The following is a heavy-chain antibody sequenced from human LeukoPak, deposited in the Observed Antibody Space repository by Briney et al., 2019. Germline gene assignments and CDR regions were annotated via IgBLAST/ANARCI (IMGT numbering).Heavy chain of an antibody. D-gene: IGHD4-17*01. CDR2: ISGSGGST. V-gene: IGHV3-23*01. J-gene: IGHJ4*02. CDR1: GFTFSSYA. Sequence: PGGSLRLSCAASGFTFSSYAMSWVPQAPGKGLEWVSAISGSGGSTYYADSVKGRFTISRDNSKNTLYLQMNSLRTEDPAVYYCAKKYGTTVTMDVHFSYSGQGTLVTVYS. CDR3: AKKYGTTVTMDVHFSY.